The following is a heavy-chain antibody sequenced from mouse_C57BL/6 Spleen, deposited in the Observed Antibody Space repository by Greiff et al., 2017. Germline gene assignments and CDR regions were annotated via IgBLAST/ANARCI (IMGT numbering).Heavy chain of an antibody. CDR1: GYAFSSSW. Sequence: VKLVEPGPELVKPGASVKISCKASGYAFSSSWMNWVKQRPGKGLEWIGRIYPGDGDTNYNGKFKGKATLTADKSSSTADMQLSSLTSEDYAVYYCARERGSAMDTNFDYWGQGTTLTVSS. CDR2: IYPGDGDT. V-gene: IGHV1-82*01. CDR3: ARERGSAMDTNFDY. J-gene: IGHJ2*01. D-gene: IGHD2-1*01.